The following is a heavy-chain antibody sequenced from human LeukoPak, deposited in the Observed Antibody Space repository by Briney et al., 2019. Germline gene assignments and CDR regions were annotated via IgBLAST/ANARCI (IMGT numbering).Heavy chain of an antibody. J-gene: IGHJ4*02. CDR3: ARDDSVWFGELSHDY. CDR2: ISAYNGNT. Sequence: ASVKVSCKASGYTFTSYVISWVRQAPGQGLEWMGWISAYNGNTNYAQKLQGRVTMTTDTSTSTACMELRSLRSDDTAVYYCARDDSVWFGELSHDYWGQGTLVTVSS. V-gene: IGHV1-18*01. CDR1: GYTFTSYV. D-gene: IGHD3-10*01.